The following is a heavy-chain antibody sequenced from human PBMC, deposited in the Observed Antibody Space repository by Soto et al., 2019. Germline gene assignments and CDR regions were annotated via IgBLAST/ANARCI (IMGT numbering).Heavy chain of an antibody. CDR2: VNAAANDI. CDR3: VRDRMWENSLGPHDAFEI. CDR1: GFTFSIFS. Sequence: EVQLVESGGGLVQPGGSLRLSCAASGFTFSIFSMSWVRQAPGKGLEWISYVNAAANDISYTDSVWGRFTISRANAKNSLYLQMNSLRDDDTAVYYCVRDRMWENSLGPHDAFEIWGQGKMVTVSS. D-gene: IGHD1-26*01. V-gene: IGHV3-48*02. J-gene: IGHJ3*02.